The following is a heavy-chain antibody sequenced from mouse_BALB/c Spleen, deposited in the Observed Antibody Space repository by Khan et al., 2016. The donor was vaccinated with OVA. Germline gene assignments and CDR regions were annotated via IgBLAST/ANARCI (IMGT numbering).Heavy chain of an antibody. CDR1: GYSITSDYG. J-gene: IGHJ2*01. D-gene: IGHD1-2*01. V-gene: IGHV3-2*02. CDR3: ARTARIKY. CDR2: ISYSGNN. Sequence: EVQLVETGPGLVKPSQSLSLTCTVTGYSITSDYGWNWIRQFPGNKLEWMGYISYSGNNKYNPALKSRISITRATSKHQFFLQLNSVTTEDTATYYCARTARIKYWGQGTTLTVSS.